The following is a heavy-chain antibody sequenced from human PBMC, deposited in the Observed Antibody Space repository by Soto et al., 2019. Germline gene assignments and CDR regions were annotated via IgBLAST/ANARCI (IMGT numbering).Heavy chain of an antibody. V-gene: IGHV5-10-1*01. D-gene: IGHD2-2*01. CDR1: GYSFTSYW. CDR3: ARHFYDIVVVPAAYNYGMDV. CDR2: IDPSDSYT. J-gene: IGHJ6*02. Sequence: GESLKISCKGSGYSFTSYWISWVRQMPGKGLEWMGRIDPSDSYTNYSPSFQGHVTISADKSISTAYLQWSSLKASDTAMYYCARHFYDIVVVPAAYNYGMDVSGQGTTLTVSS.